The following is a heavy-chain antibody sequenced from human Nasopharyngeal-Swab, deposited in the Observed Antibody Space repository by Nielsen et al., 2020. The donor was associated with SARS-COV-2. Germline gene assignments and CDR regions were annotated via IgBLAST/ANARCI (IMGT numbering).Heavy chain of an antibody. V-gene: IGHV4-31*02. D-gene: IGHD3-22*01. CDR2: IYYSGST. J-gene: IGHJ3*02. Sequence: WIRQPPGKGLEWIGYIYYSGSTYYNPSLKSRVTISVDTSKNQFSLKLSSVTAADTAVYYCARAAITMIVVVSAFDIWGQGIMVTVSS. CDR3: ARAAITMIVVVSAFDI.